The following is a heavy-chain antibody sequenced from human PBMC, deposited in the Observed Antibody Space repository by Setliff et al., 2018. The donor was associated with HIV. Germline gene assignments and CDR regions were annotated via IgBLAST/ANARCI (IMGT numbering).Heavy chain of an antibody. Sequence: ASVKVSCKVSGYSLTESSMHWVRQASEKGLEWMGRFDPEDGDTLYAQKFQGRVTMTEDTSTDTAYMELSGLRSEDTAVYYCATAKEQWLAEGGFDYWGQGTLVTVSS. J-gene: IGHJ4*01. V-gene: IGHV1-24*01. CDR3: ATAKEQWLAEGGFDY. CDR2: FDPEDGDT. D-gene: IGHD6-19*01. CDR1: GYSLTESS.